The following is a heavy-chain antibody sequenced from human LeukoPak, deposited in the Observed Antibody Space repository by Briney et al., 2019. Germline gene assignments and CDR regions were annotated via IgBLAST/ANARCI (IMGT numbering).Heavy chain of an antibody. CDR2: IYYSGRT. J-gene: IGHJ5*02. Sequence: PSETMSPTCTVSGGSLSSDSWSWIRQPPGKGLEWIGYIYYSGRTNYNPSLKSRVTLSVDTSKNQFSLKLSSVTAADTAVYYCARRRHCSSTSCYVWFDPWGQGTLVTVSS. D-gene: IGHD2-2*01. CDR3: ARRRHCSSTSCYVWFDP. CDR1: GGSLSSDS. V-gene: IGHV4-59*08.